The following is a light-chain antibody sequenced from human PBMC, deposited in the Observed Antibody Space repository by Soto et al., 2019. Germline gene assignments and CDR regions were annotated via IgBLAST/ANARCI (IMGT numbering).Light chain of an antibody. CDR2: DAS. CDR1: QSIIRS. J-gene: IGKJ2*01. V-gene: IGKV3-15*01. Sequence: EIVLTQSPAILSVSPGERATLSCRASQSIIRSSAWYQQKPGQAPRLLISDASTRATGIPARFSGSASGTEFTLTISSLQSEDFALYYGHQYNSWPPGTFGQGTKVDI. CDR3: HQYNSWPPGT.